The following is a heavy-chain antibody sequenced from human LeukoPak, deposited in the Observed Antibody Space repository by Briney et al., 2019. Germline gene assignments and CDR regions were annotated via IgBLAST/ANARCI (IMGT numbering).Heavy chain of an antibody. V-gene: IGHV3-48*04. Sequence: GGSLRLSCAVSGLTFSGSWITWIRQAPGKGLEWVSYISSSSSTTFYADSVKGRFTISRNNAENSLYLQMNSLRAEDTAVYYCARTPGYYYGSGSPRSYYFDYWGQGTLVTVSS. CDR1: GLTFSGSW. D-gene: IGHD3-10*01. CDR2: ISSSSSTT. CDR3: ARTPGYYYGSGSPRSYYFDY. J-gene: IGHJ4*02.